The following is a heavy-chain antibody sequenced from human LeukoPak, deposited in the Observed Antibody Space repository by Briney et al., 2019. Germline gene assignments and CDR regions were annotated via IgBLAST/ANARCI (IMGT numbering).Heavy chain of an antibody. Sequence: GGSLRLSCAASGFTFSSYTMTWVRQAPGKGLEWVSAISGSGGSTYYADSVKSRFTISRDNSKNTPYLQMNSLRAEDTAVYYCAKDPGRDGSGSYYLFDYWGQGTLVTVSS. CDR3: AKDPGRDGSGSYYLFDY. V-gene: IGHV3-23*01. J-gene: IGHJ4*02. D-gene: IGHD3-10*01. CDR2: ISGSGGST. CDR1: GFTFSSYT.